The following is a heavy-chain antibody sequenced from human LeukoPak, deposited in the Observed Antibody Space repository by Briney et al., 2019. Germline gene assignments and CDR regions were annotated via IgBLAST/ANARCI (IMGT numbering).Heavy chain of an antibody. J-gene: IGHJ4*02. Sequence: ASVKVSCKVSGYTLTELSMHWVRQAPGKGLEWMGGFDPEDGETIYAQKFQGRVTMTEDTSTDTAYMELSRLTSDDTAVYYCARTILTTYYNYPLEIWGQGTLVTVSS. CDR1: GYTLTELS. V-gene: IGHV1-24*01. CDR3: ARTILTTYYNYPLEI. CDR2: FDPEDGET. D-gene: IGHD3-9*01.